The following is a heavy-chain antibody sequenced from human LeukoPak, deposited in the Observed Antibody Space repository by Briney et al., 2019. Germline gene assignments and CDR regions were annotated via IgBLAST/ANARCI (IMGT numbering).Heavy chain of an antibody. CDR3: ARHASSSGGSFVY. J-gene: IGHJ4*02. V-gene: IGHV4-59*08. D-gene: IGHD1-26*01. CDR1: GGSISSYY. Sequence: SETLSLTCTVSGGSISSYYWSWIRQPPGKGLEWIGYIYYSGSTNYNPSLKSRVTISVDTSKNQFSLKLSSVTAADTAAYCCARHASSSGGSFVYWGQGTLVTVSS. CDR2: IYYSGST.